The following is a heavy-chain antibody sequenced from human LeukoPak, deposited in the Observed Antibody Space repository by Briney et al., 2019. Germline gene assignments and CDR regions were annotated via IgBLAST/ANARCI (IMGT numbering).Heavy chain of an antibody. CDR1: GFTFSNAW. CDR2: ITSTTDGGTT. V-gene: IGHV3-15*01. D-gene: IGHD2-2*01. Sequence: GGSLRLSCAASGFTFSNAWMSWVRQAPGKGLEWVGHITSTTDGGTTEYVALEKGRFTISRDDSKDTLYLQMNSLKTEDTAVYYCSTGAGDIVVVPTAVDYYFYMDTWGTGTTVTVSS. J-gene: IGHJ6*03. CDR3: STGAGDIVVVPTAVDYYFYMDT.